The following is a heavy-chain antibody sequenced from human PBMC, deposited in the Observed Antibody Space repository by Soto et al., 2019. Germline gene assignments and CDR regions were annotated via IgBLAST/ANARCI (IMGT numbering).Heavy chain of an antibody. D-gene: IGHD3-22*01. J-gene: IGHJ5*02. CDR3: AREWDYYDTSGSFTNWFDP. V-gene: IGHV1-18*01. Sequence: QVQLVQSGVELKKPGASVKVSCKASGYTFTSYGITWVRQAPGQGLEWMGWISAYDGNTNYAQKFQGRVTMTTDTSTSTAYMGLRSLRSDDTAVYYCAREWDYYDTSGSFTNWFDPWGQGTLVTVSS. CDR2: ISAYDGNT. CDR1: GYTFTSYG.